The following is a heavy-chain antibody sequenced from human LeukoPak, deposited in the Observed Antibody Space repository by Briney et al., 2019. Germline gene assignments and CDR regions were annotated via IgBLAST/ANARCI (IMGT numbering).Heavy chain of an antibody. Sequence: GSLILSCAASGSACGDYYMSWIRQAPGRGLEGVSFISSSGSTIYYADSMKGRFTISRDNAKNSLYLQMNSLRAEDTAVYYCARERSYYDSSGYYWGQGTLVTVSS. J-gene: IGHJ4*02. V-gene: IGHV3-11*04. CDR2: ISSSGSTI. D-gene: IGHD3-22*01. CDR3: ARERSYYDSSGYY. CDR1: GSACGDYY.